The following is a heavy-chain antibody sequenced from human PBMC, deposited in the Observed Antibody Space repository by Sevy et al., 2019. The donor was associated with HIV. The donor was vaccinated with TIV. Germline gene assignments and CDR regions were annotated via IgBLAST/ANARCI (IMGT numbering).Heavy chain of an antibody. D-gene: IGHD6-13*01. CDR3: VRAIAADASL. V-gene: IGHV3-7*01. J-gene: IGHJ4*02. CDR1: GFTLNSYW. CDR2: IKQDGSVK. Sequence: GGSLRLSCAASGFTLNSYWMSWVRQAPGKGLEWVTNIKQDGSVKYYVDSVKGRFTISRDNARNLVYLQMSSLTAEDTALYYRVRAIAADASLWGQGTLVTVSS.